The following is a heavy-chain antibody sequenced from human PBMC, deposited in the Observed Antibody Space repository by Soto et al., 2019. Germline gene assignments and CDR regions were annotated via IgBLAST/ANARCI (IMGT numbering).Heavy chain of an antibody. D-gene: IGHD2-8*01. V-gene: IGHV4-34*01. J-gene: IGHJ6*02. Sequence: QVQLQQWGAGLLKPSETLSLTCAVYGGSFSGYSWTWIRQPPGKGLEWIGEINHGGATNTNPSLKSRVTMSVDTSKNQFSLKLSSVTAADTAVYYCAREEVCQWFTKGCYGMDVWGQGTTVTVSS. CDR3: AREEVCQWFTKGCYGMDV. CDR2: INHGGAT. CDR1: GGSFSGYS.